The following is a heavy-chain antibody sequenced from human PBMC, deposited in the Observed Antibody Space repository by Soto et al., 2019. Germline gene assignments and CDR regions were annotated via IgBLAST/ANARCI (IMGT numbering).Heavy chain of an antibody. V-gene: IGHV3-33*01. CDR2: IWYDGSNK. Sequence: GGSPRLSCAASGFTFSSYGMHWVRQAPGKGLEWVAVIWYDGSNKYYADSVKGRFTISRDNSKNTLYLQMNSLRAEDTAVYYCARERIVATIKGYYYYGMDVWGQGTTVTVSS. J-gene: IGHJ6*02. CDR3: ARERIVATIKGYYYYGMDV. D-gene: IGHD5-12*01. CDR1: GFTFSSYG.